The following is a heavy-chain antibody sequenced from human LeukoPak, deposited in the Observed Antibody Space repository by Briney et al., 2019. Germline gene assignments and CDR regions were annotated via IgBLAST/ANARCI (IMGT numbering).Heavy chain of an antibody. CDR3: ARGAFSSSWLYCYYYYMDV. Sequence: GGSLRLSCAASRFTFSSYAMSWVRQAPGKGLEWVSAISGSGGSTYYADSVKGRFTISRDNAKNSLYLQMNSLRAEDTAVYYCARGAFSSSWLYCYYYYMDVWGKGTTVTVSS. V-gene: IGHV3-23*01. CDR2: ISGSGGST. CDR1: RFTFSSYA. D-gene: IGHD6-13*01. J-gene: IGHJ6*03.